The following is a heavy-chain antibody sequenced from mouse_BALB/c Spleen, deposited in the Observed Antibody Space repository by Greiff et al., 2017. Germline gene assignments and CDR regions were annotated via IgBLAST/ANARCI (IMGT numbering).Heavy chain of an antibody. Sequence: EVKLLESGGGLVQPGGSLKLSCAASGFDFSRYWMSWVRQAPGKGLEWIGEINPDSSTINYTPSLKDKFIISRDNAKNTLYLQMSKVRSEDTALYYCARRRDYGNYAYAMDYWGQGTSVTVSS. CDR2: INPDSSTI. CDR1: GFDFSRYW. V-gene: IGHV4-1*02. CDR3: ARRRDYGNYAYAMDY. J-gene: IGHJ4*01. D-gene: IGHD2-1*01.